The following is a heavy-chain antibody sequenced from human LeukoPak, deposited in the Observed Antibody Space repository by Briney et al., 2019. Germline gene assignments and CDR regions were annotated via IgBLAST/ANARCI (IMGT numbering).Heavy chain of an antibody. D-gene: IGHD1/OR15-1a*01. CDR1: GYTFTNYG. CDR2: VGAYDGDT. V-gene: IGHV1-18*01. J-gene: IGHJ5*02. Sequence: ASVKVSCKASGYTFTNYGISWVRQAPGQGLEWIGWVGAYDGDTNYAEKVQGRVTMTTDTSMSTAYLELRSLRSDDTAVYYCARDYDRWNNDCFDPWGQGTLVIVSS. CDR3: ARDYDRWNNDCFDP.